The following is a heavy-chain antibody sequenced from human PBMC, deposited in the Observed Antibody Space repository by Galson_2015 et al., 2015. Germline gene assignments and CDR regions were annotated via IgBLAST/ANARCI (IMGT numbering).Heavy chain of an antibody. CDR3: ARDGRREAFDY. V-gene: IGHV1-69*13. J-gene: IGHJ4*02. CDR1: GGTFSSYA. CDR2: IIPIFGTA. Sequence: SVKVSCKASGGTFSSYAISWVRQAPGQGLEWMGGIIPIFGTANYAQKFQGRVTITADESTNTAYMELSSLRSEYTAVYYCARDGRREAFDYWGQGTLVTVSS.